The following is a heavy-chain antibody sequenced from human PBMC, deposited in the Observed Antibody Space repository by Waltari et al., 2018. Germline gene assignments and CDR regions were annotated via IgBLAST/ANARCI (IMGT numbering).Heavy chain of an antibody. D-gene: IGHD6-19*01. Sequence: QVQLQESGPGLVKPSETRSLTCTVSGGSISSYYWSWIRQAPGKGLEWIGTFYNSGTTNYNPSLESRVTISVDTSKNQISLKVNSMTAADTAVYYCAGGGQWLAFDYWDQGILVTVSS. CDR1: GGSISSYY. CDR2: FYNSGTT. J-gene: IGHJ4*02. V-gene: IGHV4-59*01. CDR3: AGGGQWLAFDY.